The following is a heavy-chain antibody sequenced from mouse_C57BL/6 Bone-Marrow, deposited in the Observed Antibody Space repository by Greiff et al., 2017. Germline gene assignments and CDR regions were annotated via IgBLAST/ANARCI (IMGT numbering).Heavy chain of an antibody. D-gene: IGHD1-1*01. CDR3: ARRVYGSGAMDY. Sequence: EVQVVESGGDLVKPGGSLKLSCAASGFTFSSYGMSWVRQTPDKRLEWVATISSGGSYTYYPDSVKGRFTISRDNAKNTLYLQMSSLKSEDKAMYYCARRVYGSGAMDYWGQGTSVTVSS. CDR2: ISSGGSYT. J-gene: IGHJ4*01. CDR1: GFTFSSYG. V-gene: IGHV5-6*01.